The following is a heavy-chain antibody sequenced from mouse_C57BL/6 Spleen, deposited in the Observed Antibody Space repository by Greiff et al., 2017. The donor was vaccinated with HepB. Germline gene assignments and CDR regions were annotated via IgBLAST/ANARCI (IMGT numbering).Heavy chain of an antibody. V-gene: IGHV1-66*01. D-gene: IGHD2-4*01. CDR3: ACPYDYDEGFAY. Sequence: QVQLQQSGPELVKPGASVKISCKASGYSFTSYYIHWVKQRPGQGLEWIGWIYPGSGNTKYNEKFKGKATLTADTSSSTAYMQLSSLTSEDSAVYYCACPYDYDEGFAYWGQGTLVTVSA. CDR1: GYSFTSYY. J-gene: IGHJ3*01. CDR2: IYPGSGNT.